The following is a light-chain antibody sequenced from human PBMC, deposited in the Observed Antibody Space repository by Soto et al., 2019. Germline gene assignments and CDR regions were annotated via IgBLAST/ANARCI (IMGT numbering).Light chain of an antibody. CDR1: QSVSSSY. V-gene: IGKV3-20*01. Sequence: EIVLTQSPGTLSLSPGERATLSCRASQSVSSSYLAWYQQKPGQAPRLLIYGASSRATGIPDRFSGSGSGTDFTRTISRLEPEDFAVYYCQQYNTWLWTFGQGTKVEIQ. CDR3: QQYNTWLWT. CDR2: GAS. J-gene: IGKJ1*01.